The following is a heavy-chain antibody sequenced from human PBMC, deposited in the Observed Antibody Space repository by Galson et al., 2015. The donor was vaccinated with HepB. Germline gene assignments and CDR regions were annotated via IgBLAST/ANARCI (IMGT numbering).Heavy chain of an antibody. CDR1: GYSFTSYW. CDR2: IDPRDSYT. V-gene: IGHV5-10-1*01. Sequence: QSGAEVKKPGESLRISCTGSGYSFTSYWISWVRQMPGKGLEWMGRIDPRDSYTNYSPSFQGHVTISADKSISTAYLQWSSLKASDTAMYYCARIYGDYVVDDYWGQGTLVTVSS. D-gene: IGHD4-17*01. J-gene: IGHJ4*02. CDR3: ARIYGDYVVDDY.